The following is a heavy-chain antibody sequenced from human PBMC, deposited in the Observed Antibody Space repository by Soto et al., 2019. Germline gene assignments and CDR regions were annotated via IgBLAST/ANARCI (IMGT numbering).Heavy chain of an antibody. Sequence: EVPLVESGGGLVHPGGSLRLSCAASGFTFSDYSMNWVRQAPGKGLEWVSYITSDGGVTYYAASVKGRFSVSRDNEKKSLFLQMNSLRDEDTAVYYCARLPKGSTVTSWGQGTLVTVSS. D-gene: IGHD4-17*01. CDR2: ITSDGGVT. CDR1: GFTFSDYS. J-gene: IGHJ4*02. V-gene: IGHV3-48*02. CDR3: ARLPKGSTVTS.